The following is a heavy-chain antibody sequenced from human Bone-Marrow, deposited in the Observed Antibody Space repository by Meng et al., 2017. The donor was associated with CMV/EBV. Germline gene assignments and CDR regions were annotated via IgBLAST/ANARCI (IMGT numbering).Heavy chain of an antibody. CDR3: ARDRGIAAVNWFDP. J-gene: IGHJ5*02. D-gene: IGHD6-13*01. CDR2: IYYSGST. CDR1: GGSFSGYY. V-gene: IGHV4-31*11. Sequence: SETLSLTCAVYGGSFSGYYWSWIRQHPGKDLEWIGYIYYSGSTSYNPSLKSRVTISIDASKNQFSLKLSSVTAADTAVYYCARDRGIAAVNWFDPWGQGILVTVSS.